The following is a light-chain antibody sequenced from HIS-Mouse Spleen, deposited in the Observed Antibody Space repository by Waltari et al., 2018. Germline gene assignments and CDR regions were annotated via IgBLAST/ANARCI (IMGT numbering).Light chain of an antibody. CDR1: ALPKKY. Sequence: SYELTQPPSVSVSPGQTARITCSGDALPKKYAYWYQQKSGPAPVLVIYEDSKLPSGIPGRFVGSRSGTMATLSISGAQVEDEADYYCYSTDSSGNHRVFGGGTKLTVL. V-gene: IGLV3-10*01. CDR3: YSTDSSGNHRV. J-gene: IGLJ2*01. CDR2: EDS.